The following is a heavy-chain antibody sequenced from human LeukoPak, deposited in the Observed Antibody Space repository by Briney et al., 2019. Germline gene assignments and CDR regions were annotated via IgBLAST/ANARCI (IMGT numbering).Heavy chain of an antibody. CDR2: INSDGSST. CDR3: ARGRLDYYDSSGYHDY. V-gene: IGHV3-74*01. J-gene: IGHJ4*02. D-gene: IGHD3-22*01. CDR1: GFTFSSYW. Sequence: GGSLRLSCAASGFTFSSYWMHWVRQAPGKGLVWVSRINSDGSSTSYADSVKGRFTISRDNAKNTVYLQMNSLRAEDTAVYYCARGRLDYYDSSGYHDYWGQGTLVTVSS.